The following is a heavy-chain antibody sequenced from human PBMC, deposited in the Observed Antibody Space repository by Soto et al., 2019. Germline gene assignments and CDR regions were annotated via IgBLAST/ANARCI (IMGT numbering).Heavy chain of an antibody. CDR2: INAGNGNT. Sequence: ASVKVSCKASGYTFTSYAMHWVRQAPGQRLERMGWINAGNGNTKYSQKFQGRVTITRDTSASTAYMELSSLRSEDTAVYYCARGVNVLRFLEWLRYYYMDVWGKGTTVTVSS. D-gene: IGHD3-3*01. CDR1: GYTFTSYA. J-gene: IGHJ6*03. CDR3: ARGVNVLRFLEWLRYYYMDV. V-gene: IGHV1-3*01.